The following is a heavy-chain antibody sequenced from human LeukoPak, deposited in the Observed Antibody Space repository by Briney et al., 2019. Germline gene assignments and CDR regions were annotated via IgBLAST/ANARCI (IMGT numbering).Heavy chain of an antibody. D-gene: IGHD2-2*01. V-gene: IGHV3-7*01. CDR1: GFTFSSYS. J-gene: IGHJ4*02. Sequence: GGSLRLSCAASGFTFSSYSMSWVRQAPGKGLEWVANIKQDGSEKYYVDSVEGRFTISRDNAKNSLYLQMDSLRAEDTAVYYCARGGRGYIVVVPAAMPLPFDYWGQGTLVTVSS. CDR2: IKQDGSEK. CDR3: ARGGRGYIVVVPAAMPLPFDY.